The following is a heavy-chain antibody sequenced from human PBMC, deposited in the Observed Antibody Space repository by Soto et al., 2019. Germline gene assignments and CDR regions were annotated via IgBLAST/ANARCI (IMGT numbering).Heavy chain of an antibody. Sequence: GESLKISCKTSGYDFTNYWIGWVRQMPGKGLEWMGIIYPGDSDTRYSPSFQGQITISADKSISTAYLQWSSLKASDTAMCYCARLFNPGSAAGLDYWGQGILVTVSS. J-gene: IGHJ4*02. CDR3: ARLFNPGSAAGLDY. V-gene: IGHV5-51*01. CDR2: IYPGDSDT. CDR1: GYDFTNYW. D-gene: IGHD6-13*01.